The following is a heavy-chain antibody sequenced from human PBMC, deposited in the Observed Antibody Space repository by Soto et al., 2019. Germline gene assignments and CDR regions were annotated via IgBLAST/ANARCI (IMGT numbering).Heavy chain of an antibody. V-gene: IGHV3-23*01. CDR2: ISGSGGST. J-gene: IGHJ4*02. CDR3: AKAGGYSYGTVFDY. Sequence: PGGFLRLSCAASGFTFSSYAMSWVRQAPGKGLEWVSAISGSGGSTYYADSVKGRFTISRDNSKNTLYLQMNSLRAEDTVVYYCAKAGGYSYGTVFDYWGRGTLVTVSS. CDR1: GFTFSSYA. D-gene: IGHD5-18*01.